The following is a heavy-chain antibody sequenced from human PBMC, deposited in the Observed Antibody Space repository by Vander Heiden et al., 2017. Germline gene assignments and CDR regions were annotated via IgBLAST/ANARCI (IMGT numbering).Heavy chain of an antibody. D-gene: IGHD2-2*01. Sequence: EVQLVESGGGLVQPGRSLRLSCAASGFTFDDYAMHWVLQAPGKGLEWVSGISGNNGSRGYADSVKCRFTISRDNANNSLYLQMNSLRAEDTAVYDCARTVGYGSSTSCYQYFQHWGQGTLVTVSS. CDR3: ARTVGYGSSTSCYQYFQH. V-gene: IGHV3-9*01. CDR2: ISGNNGSR. CDR1: GFTFDDYA. J-gene: IGHJ1*01.